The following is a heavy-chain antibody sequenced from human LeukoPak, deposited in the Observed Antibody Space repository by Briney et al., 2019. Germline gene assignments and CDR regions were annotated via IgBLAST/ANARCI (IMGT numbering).Heavy chain of an antibody. CDR3: GGYGSGTYYPFF. D-gene: IGHD3-10*01. V-gene: IGHV4-4*07. CDR1: GASISSYY. Sequence: PSETLSLTCTVSGASISSYYWSWVRQPAGKGLEWIGRIYASGSTNYNPSLKSRVTMSVDTSKNQFSLKLTSVTAADTAVYFCGGYGSGTYYPFFWGQGTLVTVPS. J-gene: IGHJ4*02. CDR2: IYASGST.